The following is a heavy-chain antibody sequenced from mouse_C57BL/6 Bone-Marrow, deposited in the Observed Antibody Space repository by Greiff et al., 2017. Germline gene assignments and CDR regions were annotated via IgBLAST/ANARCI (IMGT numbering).Heavy chain of an antibody. CDR3: AIEEDTTVVRYFDV. Sequence: QVQLQQPGAELVKPGASVKVSCKASGYTFTSYWMHWVKQRPGQGLEWIGRIHPSDSDTNYNQKFKGKATLTVDNSPSTAYMQLSSLTSEDSAVYYCAIEEDTTVVRYFDVWGTGTTVTVSS. CDR2: IHPSDSDT. J-gene: IGHJ1*03. D-gene: IGHD1-1*01. CDR1: GYTFTSYW. V-gene: IGHV1-74*01.